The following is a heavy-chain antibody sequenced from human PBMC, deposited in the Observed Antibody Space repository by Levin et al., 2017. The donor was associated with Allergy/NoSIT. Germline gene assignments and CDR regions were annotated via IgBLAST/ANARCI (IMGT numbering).Heavy chain of an antibody. CDR1: GFTFSSYS. CDR3: ARDHPSSYYDFWSGSYYYDYGMDV. D-gene: IGHD3-3*01. CDR2: ISSSSSYI. Sequence: PGGSLRLSCAASGFTFSSYSMNWVRQAPGKGLEWVSSISSSSSYIYYADSVKGRFTISRDNAKNSLYLQMNSLRAEDTAVYYCARDHPSSYYDFWSGSYYYDYGMDVWGQGTTVTVSS. J-gene: IGHJ6*02. V-gene: IGHV3-21*01.